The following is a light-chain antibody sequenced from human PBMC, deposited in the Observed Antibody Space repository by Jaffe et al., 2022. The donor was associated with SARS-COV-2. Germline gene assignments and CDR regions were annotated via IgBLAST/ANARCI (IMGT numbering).Light chain of an antibody. V-gene: IGKV1-39*01. CDR1: QSITTY. CDR3: QQTSSIPLT. CDR2: TAS. Sequence: DIQMAQSPSSLSASIGDRVTITCRASQSITTYLNWYQQKLGKAPRLLIATASYLQSGVPSRFSGSGSGTDFTLTISSLQPEDFATYFCQQTSSIPLTFGGGTKVDIK. J-gene: IGKJ4*01.